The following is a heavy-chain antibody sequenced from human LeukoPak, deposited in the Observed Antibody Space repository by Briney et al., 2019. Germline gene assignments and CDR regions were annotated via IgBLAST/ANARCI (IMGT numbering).Heavy chain of an antibody. Sequence: SETLSLTCTVSGDSISSYYWTWIRQPPGKGLEWIGCISYSGSTNYNPSLKSRVAISVDTSKNQFSLKLSSVTAADTAVYYCARSWFTFGGVIVPFDYWGQGTLVTVSS. D-gene: IGHD3-16*02. CDR1: GDSISSYY. V-gene: IGHV4-59*01. CDR2: ISYSGST. J-gene: IGHJ4*02. CDR3: ARSWFTFGGVIVPFDY.